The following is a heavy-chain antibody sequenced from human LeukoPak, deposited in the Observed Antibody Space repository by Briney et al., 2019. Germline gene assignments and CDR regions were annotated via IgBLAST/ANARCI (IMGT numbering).Heavy chain of an antibody. J-gene: IGHJ3*02. CDR3: AIVPGYCSSTSCEELRLAFDI. Sequence: SQTLSLTCTVSGGSISSGGYYWSWIRQHPGKGLEWIGYIYYSGSTYYNPSLKSRVTISVDTSKNQFSLKLSSVTAADTAVYYCAIVPGYCSSTSCEELRLAFDIWGQGTMVTVSS. CDR1: GGSISSGGYY. V-gene: IGHV4-31*03. CDR2: IYYSGST. D-gene: IGHD2-2*03.